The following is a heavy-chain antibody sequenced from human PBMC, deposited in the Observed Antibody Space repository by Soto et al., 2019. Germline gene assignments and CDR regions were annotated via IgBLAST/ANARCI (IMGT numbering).Heavy chain of an antibody. CDR3: ARLPSGSLGPYYFDY. V-gene: IGHV4-39*01. Sequence: TSETLSLTCTVSGGSISSSSYYWGWIRQPPGKRLEWIGSIYYSGSTYYNPSLKSRVTISVDTSKNQFSLKLSSVTAADTAVYYCARLPSGSLGPYYFDYWGQGTLVTVSS. J-gene: IGHJ4*02. CDR1: GGSISSSSYY. D-gene: IGHD3-10*01. CDR2: IYYSGST.